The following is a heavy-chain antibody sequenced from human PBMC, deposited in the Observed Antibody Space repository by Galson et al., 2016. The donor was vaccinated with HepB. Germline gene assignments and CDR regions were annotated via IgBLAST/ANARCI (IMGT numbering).Heavy chain of an antibody. V-gene: IGHV4-4*07. CDR3: ATGDKWFDH. CDR2: LYGGGNT. J-gene: IGHJ5*02. D-gene: IGHD1-14*01. CDR1: GDYINNFY. Sequence: SETLSLTCSLSGDYINNFYWSWIRQPAGKGLEWIGRLYGGGNTNYKSSLKSRITMSLDTSKNQLSLKLTSVTAADTAVYYCATGDKWFDHWGQGTLVTVSS.